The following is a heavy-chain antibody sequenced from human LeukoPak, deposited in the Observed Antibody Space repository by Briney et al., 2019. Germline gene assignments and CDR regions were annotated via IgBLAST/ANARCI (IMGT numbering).Heavy chain of an antibody. D-gene: IGHD6-19*01. Sequence: GESLKISCKGSGYSFNSYWIGWVRQMPGKGLEWMGIIYPGDSDTRYSPSFKGQVTISADKSISTAYLQWSSLKASDTAMYYCARRLYSSGWYYFDYWGQGTLVTVSS. CDR3: ARRLYSSGWYYFDY. CDR1: GYSFNSYW. V-gene: IGHV5-51*01. J-gene: IGHJ4*02. CDR2: IYPGDSDT.